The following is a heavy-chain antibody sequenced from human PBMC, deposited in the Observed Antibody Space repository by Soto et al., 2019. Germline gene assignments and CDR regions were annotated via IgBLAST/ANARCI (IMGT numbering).Heavy chain of an antibody. Sequence: SETLSLTCTVSGASISSNYWTWIRQPPGKGLEWIGYVYNSGSTNYNPSLKSRVTISEDTSKSQFSLKVNSMTAADTAVYYCARYRREAVAGYTLDNWGQGILVTVSS. J-gene: IGHJ4*02. CDR1: GASISSNY. CDR3: ARYRREAVAGYTLDN. CDR2: VYNSGST. V-gene: IGHV4-59*01. D-gene: IGHD6-13*01.